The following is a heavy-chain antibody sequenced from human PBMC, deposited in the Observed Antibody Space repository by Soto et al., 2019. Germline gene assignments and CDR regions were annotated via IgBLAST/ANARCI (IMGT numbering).Heavy chain of an antibody. V-gene: IGHV4-59*01. J-gene: IGHJ6*02. Sequence: KASETLSLTCTVSGGSISSYYWSWIRQPPGKGLEWIGYIYYSGSTNYNPSLKSRVTISVDTSKNQFSLKLSSVTAADTAVYYCARAVGLSVVPAASYYYYGMDVWGQGTTVTVSS. CDR2: IYYSGST. CDR1: GGSISSYY. D-gene: IGHD2-2*01. CDR3: ARAVGLSVVPAASYYYYGMDV.